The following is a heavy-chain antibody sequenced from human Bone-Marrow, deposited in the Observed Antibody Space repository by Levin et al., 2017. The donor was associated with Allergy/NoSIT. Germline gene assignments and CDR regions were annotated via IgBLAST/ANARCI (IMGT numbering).Heavy chain of an antibody. V-gene: IGHV3-23*01. D-gene: IGHD3-16*01. Sequence: GESLKISCAASGFTFSNYAKNWVRQAPGKGLEWVSLITGTGGGTYYADSVKGRFTISRDNSNNTLYLQMNSLRAEDTAVYFCAKDQVSSWGATFDHGAQGILVTVSS. CDR3: AKDQVSSWGATFDH. J-gene: IGHJ4*02. CDR2: ITGTGGGT. CDR1: GFTFSNYA.